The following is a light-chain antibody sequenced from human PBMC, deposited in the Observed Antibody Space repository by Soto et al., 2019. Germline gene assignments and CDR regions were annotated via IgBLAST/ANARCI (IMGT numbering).Light chain of an antibody. CDR3: LQHNSYPWT. V-gene: IGKV1-17*01. CDR1: QGIGND. J-gene: IGKJ1*01. CDR2: GAS. Sequence: EIQVTQCPSSLSASVGYRDTITCRASQGIGNDLGWYQQKPGKAPKRLIYGASTLQSGVPSRFSGSGSGTESTLTISGLQPEDLATYYCLQHNSYPWTFGQGTKVDSK.